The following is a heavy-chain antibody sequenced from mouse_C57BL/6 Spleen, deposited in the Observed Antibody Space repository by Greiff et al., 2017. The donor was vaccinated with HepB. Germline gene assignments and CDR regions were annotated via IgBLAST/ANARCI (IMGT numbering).Heavy chain of an antibody. CDR2: IDPSDSDT. CDR3: ARGHREDAMDY. J-gene: IGHJ4*01. CDR1: GYTFTSYW. Sequence: QVHVKQSGAELVRPGSSVKLSCKASGYTFTSYWMHWVKQRPIQGLEWIGNIDPSDSDTHYNQKFKDKATLTVDKSSSTAYMQLSSLTSEDSAVYYCARGHREDAMDYWGQGTSVTVSS. D-gene: IGHD2-14*01. V-gene: IGHV1-52*01.